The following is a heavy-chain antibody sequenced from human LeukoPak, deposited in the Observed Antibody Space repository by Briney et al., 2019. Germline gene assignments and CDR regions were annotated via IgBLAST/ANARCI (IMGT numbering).Heavy chain of an antibody. CDR2: IYYSGST. CDR3: ARLRGNYFPDY. J-gene: IGHJ4*02. V-gene: IGHV4-59*01. Sequence: SETLSLTCAVSGGSMTNYYWAWIRRPPGKGLEWIGYIYYSGSTNYNPSLKSRLTISVDTSKNQFSLRLSSVTAADTAVYYCARLRGNYFPDYWGQGTLVTVSS. CDR1: GGSMTNYY. D-gene: IGHD4-11*01.